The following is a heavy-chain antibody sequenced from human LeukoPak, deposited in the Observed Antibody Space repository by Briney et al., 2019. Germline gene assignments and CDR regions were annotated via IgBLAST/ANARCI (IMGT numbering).Heavy chain of an antibody. J-gene: IGHJ3*02. V-gene: IGHV3-15*01. CDR2: IKGKTDGGTT. Sequence: GGSLRLSCAASGFTFSNAWMSWVRQAPGKGLEWVGRIKGKTDGGTTDYAAPVKGRFTISRDDSKNTLYLQMNSLKAEDTAVYYCTTDDDFWSGPSPHDAFDIWGQGTMVTVSS. D-gene: IGHD3-3*01. CDR3: TTDDDFWSGPSPHDAFDI. CDR1: GFTFSNAW.